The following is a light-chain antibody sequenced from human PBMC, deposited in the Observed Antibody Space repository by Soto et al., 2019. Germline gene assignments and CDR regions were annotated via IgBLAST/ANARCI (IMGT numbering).Light chain of an antibody. J-gene: IGKJ2*01. CDR3: HQYDSSSPT. CDR2: DAS. V-gene: IGKV1-5*01. Sequence: DIQMTQSPSTLSASVGDGVTSTCRASQNISGWLAWYQQRPGKAPKFLMYDASTLETGVPSRFSGSGSGTEFTLTIRSLQPDDSATYYCHQYDSSSPTFGQGTKLEIK. CDR1: QNISGW.